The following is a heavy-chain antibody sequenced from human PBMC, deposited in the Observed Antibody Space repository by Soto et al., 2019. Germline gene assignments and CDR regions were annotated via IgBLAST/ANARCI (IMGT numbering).Heavy chain of an antibody. CDR3: AHKGGRGAGMDV. CDR1: GFSLSTSGVG. V-gene: IGHV2-5*02. J-gene: IGHJ6*02. Sequence: QITLKESGPTLVKPTQTLTVTCTFSGFSLSTSGVGVAWLRQPHGKALEWLALIYWDTDKRYSPFLKSRLTSTKDTSENQVVLTLTNMDPVDTATYYCAHKGGRGAGMDVWGQGTMVTVSS. D-gene: IGHD2-15*01. CDR2: IYWDTDK.